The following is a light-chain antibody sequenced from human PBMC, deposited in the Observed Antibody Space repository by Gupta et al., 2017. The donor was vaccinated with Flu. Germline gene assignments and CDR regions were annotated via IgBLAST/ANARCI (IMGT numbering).Light chain of an antibody. CDR1: QSVSSSY. CDR3: QQYGTSPLFI. CDR2: GAS. V-gene: IGKV3-20*01. Sequence: DILLTQSPGTLSLSPGKTGTLSCRASQSVSSSYLSWYQQKPGQAPRLLIYGASKRATGIPERFSGSGSGTDFTLTISGLEPEDFAVYFCQQYGTSPLFIFGPGTKVDMK. J-gene: IGKJ3*01.